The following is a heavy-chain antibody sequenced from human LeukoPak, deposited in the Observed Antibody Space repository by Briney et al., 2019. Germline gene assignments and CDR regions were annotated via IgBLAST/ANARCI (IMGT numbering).Heavy chain of an antibody. CDR3: ARTLHFYGDFDY. D-gene: IGHD4-17*01. CDR1: GLSISSNDYY. J-gene: IGHJ4*02. CDR2: IYYSGST. Sequence: SETLSLTCTVSGLSISSNDYYWSWIRQPPGKGLEWIGFIYYSGSTYYKLSLKSRVAISVDTSKNQFSLKLRSVTAADTAIYYCARTLHFYGDFDYWGQGTLVTVSS. V-gene: IGHV4-30-4*01.